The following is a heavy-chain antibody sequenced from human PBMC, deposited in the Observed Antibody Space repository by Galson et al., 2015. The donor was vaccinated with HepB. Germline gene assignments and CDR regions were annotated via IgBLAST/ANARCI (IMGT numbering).Heavy chain of an antibody. CDR2: ISAYNGNT. CDR1: GYTFTSYG. CDR3: ANYYYDSSGYFDY. V-gene: IGHV1-18*04. J-gene: IGHJ4*02. D-gene: IGHD3-22*01. Sequence: SVKVSCKASGYTFTSYGISWVRQAPGQGLEWIGWISAYNGNTNYAQKLQGRVTMTTDNSKITAYMELRSLRSDDTAVYYCANYYYDSSGYFDYWGQGTLVTVSS.